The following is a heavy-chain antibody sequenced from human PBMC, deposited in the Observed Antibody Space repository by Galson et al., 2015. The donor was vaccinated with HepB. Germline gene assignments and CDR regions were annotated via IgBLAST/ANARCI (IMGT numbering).Heavy chain of an antibody. CDR2: ISSSSSYI. CDR1: GFTFSSYS. J-gene: IGHJ4*02. CDR3: ARGDAFTVTPNVDY. Sequence: SLRLSCAASGFTFSSYSMNWVRQAPGKGLEWVSSISSSSSYIYYADSVKGRFTISRDNAKNSLYLQMNSLRAEDTAVYYCARGDAFTVTPNVDYWGQGTLVTVSS. V-gene: IGHV3-21*01. D-gene: IGHD4-17*01.